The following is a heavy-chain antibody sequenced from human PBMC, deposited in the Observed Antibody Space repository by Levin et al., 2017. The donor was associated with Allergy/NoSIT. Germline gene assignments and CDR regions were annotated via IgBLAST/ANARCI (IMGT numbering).Heavy chain of an antibody. D-gene: IGHD3-22*01. CDR2: INPHSGDT. CDR3: ARDIYNDDNVFGY. Sequence: ASVKVSCKASRYIFSDYFIHWVRQAPGQGLEWMGWINPHSGDTKYAQEFQGRVTMTRDTSISTAYMELTRLTSDDTAVYYCARDIYNDDNVFGYWGQGTLVNVFS. V-gene: IGHV1-2*02. J-gene: IGHJ4*02. CDR1: RYIFSDYF.